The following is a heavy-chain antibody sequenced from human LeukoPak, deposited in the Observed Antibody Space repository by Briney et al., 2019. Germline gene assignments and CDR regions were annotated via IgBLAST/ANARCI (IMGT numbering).Heavy chain of an antibody. D-gene: IGHD6-19*01. CDR3: ARGYSSGWYNWFDP. CDR2: INHSGST. CDR1: GGSFSGYY. Sequence: SETLSLTCAVYGGSFSGYYWSWIRQPPGKGLEWIGEINHSGSTNYNPSLKSRVTISVVTSKNQFSLKLSSVTAADTAVYYCARGYSSGWYNWFDPWGQGTLVTVSS. V-gene: IGHV4-34*01. J-gene: IGHJ5*02.